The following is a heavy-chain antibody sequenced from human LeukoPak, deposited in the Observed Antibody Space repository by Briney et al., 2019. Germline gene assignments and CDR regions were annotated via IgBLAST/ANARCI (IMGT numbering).Heavy chain of an antibody. V-gene: IGHV3-7*03. CDR3: ARSIPYGTTWYGRSDY. CDR1: GFPFSSYW. CDR2: IKPDGTTK. D-gene: IGHD6-13*01. J-gene: IGHJ4*02. Sequence: QPGGSLRLSCVASGFPFSSYWMTWVRQAPGKGLEWVANIKPDGTTKFYVDSVKGRFTISRDNALNSLYLQMNSLRAEDTAIYYCARSIPYGTTWYGRSDYWGQGTLVTVSS.